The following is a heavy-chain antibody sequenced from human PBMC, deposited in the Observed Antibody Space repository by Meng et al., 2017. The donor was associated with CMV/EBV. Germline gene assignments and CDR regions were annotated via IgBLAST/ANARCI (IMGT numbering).Heavy chain of an antibody. CDR1: GFTFSDYY. D-gene: IGHD3-22*01. V-gene: IGHV3-11*01. CDR2: ISSSDSTI. Sequence: GESLKISCAASGFTFSDYYMSWIRQAPGKGLEWVSYISSSDSTIYYADSVKGRFTISRDNAKNSLYLQMNSLRAEDTAVYYCAREGRTYYYDSSGYYYVDNWFDPWGQGTLVTVSS. J-gene: IGHJ5*02. CDR3: AREGRTYYYDSSGYYYVDNWFDP.